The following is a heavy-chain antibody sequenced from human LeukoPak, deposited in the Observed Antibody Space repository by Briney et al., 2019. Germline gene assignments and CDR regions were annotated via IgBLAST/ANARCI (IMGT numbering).Heavy chain of an antibody. CDR3: ARADCSGGSCYSF. D-gene: IGHD2-15*01. J-gene: IGHJ4*02. CDR2: INHSGST. CDR1: GGCFSGYY. Sequence: PSETLSLTCAVYGGCFSGYYWSWIRQPPGKGLEWIGEINHSGSTNYNPSLTSRVTISVDTSKNQFSLKLSSVTAADTAVYYCARADCSGGSCYSFWGQGTLVTVSS. V-gene: IGHV4-34*01.